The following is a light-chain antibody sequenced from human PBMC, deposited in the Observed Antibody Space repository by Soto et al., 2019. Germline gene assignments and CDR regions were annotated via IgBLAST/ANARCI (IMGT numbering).Light chain of an antibody. CDR3: HQSYSTPLT. V-gene: IGKV1-39*01. CDR1: QSISSY. CDR2: AAS. Sequence: DIQMTQSPSSLSASVGDRVTITCRASQSISSYLNWYQQKPGRAPKLLIYAASSLQSGVPSRFSGSGSGTDFTLTISSLQPADFATYYGHQSYSTPLTFGGGTKVEIK. J-gene: IGKJ4*01.